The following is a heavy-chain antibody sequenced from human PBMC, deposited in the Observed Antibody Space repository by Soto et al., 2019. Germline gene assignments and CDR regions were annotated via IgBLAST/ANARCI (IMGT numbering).Heavy chain of an antibody. CDR2: IYYSGST. CDR3: TRDDPLAPGTLDY. D-gene: IGHD6-13*01. J-gene: IGHJ4*01. CDR1: GGSISSYY. V-gene: IGHV4-59*01. Sequence: SETLSLTCTVSGGSISSYYWSWIRQPPGKGLEWIGYIYYSGSTNYNPSLKSRVTISVDTSKNQFSLKLSSVTAADTAVYYCTRDDPLAPGTLDYWGQGALVTVSS.